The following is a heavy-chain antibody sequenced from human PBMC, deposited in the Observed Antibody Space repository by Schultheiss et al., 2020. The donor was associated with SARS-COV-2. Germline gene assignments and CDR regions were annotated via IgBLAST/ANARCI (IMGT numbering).Heavy chain of an antibody. J-gene: IGHJ4*02. CDR3: AREGAGFYFDY. V-gene: IGHV4-59*01. CDR2: IYYSGST. Sequence: SETLSLTCTVSGGSIRSYYWSWIRQPPGKGLEWIGYIYYSGSTNYNPSLKSRVTISLDTSKNQFSLKVSSVTAADTAVYYCAREGAGFYFDYWGQGVLVTVSS. CDR1: GGSIRSYY. D-gene: IGHD6-19*01.